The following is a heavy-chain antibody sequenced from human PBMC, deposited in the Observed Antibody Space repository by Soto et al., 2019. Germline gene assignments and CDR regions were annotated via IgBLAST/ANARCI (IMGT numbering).Heavy chain of an antibody. CDR2: INPYSGNT. Sequence: ASVKVSCKASGYTFTSHDIHWLRQASGQGLEWMGSINPYSGNTAFAPKFQDRTAMTRATSITTAYMELNSLSSGDTAVYFCSSLSSMDVWGQGTTVTVSS. D-gene: IGHD6-6*01. J-gene: IGHJ6*02. CDR3: SSLSSMDV. CDR1: GYTFTSHD. V-gene: IGHV1-8*01.